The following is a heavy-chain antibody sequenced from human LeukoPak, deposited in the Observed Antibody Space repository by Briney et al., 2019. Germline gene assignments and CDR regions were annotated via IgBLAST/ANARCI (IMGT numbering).Heavy chain of an antibody. CDR2: ISGSGGST. D-gene: IGHD6-6*01. CDR3: AKDLAAYSSSSWFDY. V-gene: IGHV3-23*01. Sequence: GGSLRLSCAASGFTFSSYAMSWVRQAPGKGLEWVSAISGSGGSTYYADSVKGRFTISRDNSKNALYLQMNSLRAEDTAVYYCAKDLAAYSSSSWFDYWGQGTLVTVSS. J-gene: IGHJ4*02. CDR1: GFTFSSYA.